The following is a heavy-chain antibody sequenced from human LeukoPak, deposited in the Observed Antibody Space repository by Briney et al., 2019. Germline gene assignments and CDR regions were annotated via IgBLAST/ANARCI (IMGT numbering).Heavy chain of an antibody. V-gene: IGHV4-59*01. D-gene: IGHD5-18*01. CDR2: IYYSGST. CDR3: ARTGYSYGPPPHYYYGMDV. CDR1: GGSISSYY. J-gene: IGHJ6*02. Sequence: PSETLSLTCTVSGGSISSYYWSWIRQPPGKGLEWIGYIYYSGSTNYNPSLKSRVTISVDTSKNQFSLKLSSVTAADTAVYYCARTGYSYGPPPHYYYGMDVWGQGTTVTVSS.